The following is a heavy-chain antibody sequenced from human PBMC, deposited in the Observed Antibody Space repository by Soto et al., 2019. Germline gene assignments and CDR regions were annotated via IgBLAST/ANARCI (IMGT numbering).Heavy chain of an antibody. CDR2: IYHSGST. CDR3: ARVPDR. J-gene: IGHJ5*02. V-gene: IGHV4-30-2*01. CDR1: GGSISSGCDS. Sequence: SETMSLTCAVAGGSISSGCDSWSWIRQPPGKGLEWIGYIYHSGSTYYNPSLKSRVTISVDRSKNQFSLKLSSVTAADTAVYYCARVPDRWGQGTLVTVSS. D-gene: IGHD2-2*01.